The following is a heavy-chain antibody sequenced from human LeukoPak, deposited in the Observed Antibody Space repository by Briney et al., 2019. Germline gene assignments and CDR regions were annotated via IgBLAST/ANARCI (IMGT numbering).Heavy chain of an antibody. J-gene: IGHJ6*02. D-gene: IGHD3-3*01. V-gene: IGHV4-59*01. CDR1: GGSISSYY. Sequence: PSETLSLTCTVSGGSISSYYWSWIRQPPGKGLEWIGYIYYSWSTNYNPSLKSRVTISVDTSKNQFSLKLSYVTAAGTAVYYCASGTHYDFWSGYNYYGMDVWGQGTTVTVSS. CDR2: IYYSWST. CDR3: ASGTHYDFWSGYNYYGMDV.